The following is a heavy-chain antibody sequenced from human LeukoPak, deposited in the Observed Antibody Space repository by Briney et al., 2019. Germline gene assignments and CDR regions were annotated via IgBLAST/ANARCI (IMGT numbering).Heavy chain of an antibody. J-gene: IGHJ4*02. CDR1: GFTFKEYG. CDR2: INENARNT. V-gene: IGHV3-23*01. Sequence: GGSLRLSCAASGFTFKEYGMSWVRQAPGKGLEWVSTINENARNTHYADSVQGRFTIPRDNSKNTLLLQMNSLRVDDTALYYCTKGDGGWYPIDYWGQGTLVIVSS. CDR3: TKGDGGWYPIDY. D-gene: IGHD6-19*01.